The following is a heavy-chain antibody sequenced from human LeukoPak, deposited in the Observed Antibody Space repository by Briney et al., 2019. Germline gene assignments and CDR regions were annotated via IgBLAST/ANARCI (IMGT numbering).Heavy chain of an antibody. CDR3: AKGTPPWFDP. CDR2: IYSGGTT. V-gene: IGHV3-53*05. J-gene: IGHJ5*02. D-gene: IGHD1-1*01. CDR1: GFTVSSNY. Sequence: GGSLRLSCAASGFTVSSNYMSWIRQASGKGLEWVSVIYSGGTTFYADSVKGRFTISRDNSKNTLYLQMNSLRAEDTAVYYCAKGTPPWFDPWGQGTLVTVSS.